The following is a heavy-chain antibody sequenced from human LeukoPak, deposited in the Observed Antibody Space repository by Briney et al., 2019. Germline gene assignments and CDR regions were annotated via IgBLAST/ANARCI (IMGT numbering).Heavy chain of an antibody. CDR2: IIPIFGTA. V-gene: IGHV1-69*13. Sequence: SVKVSCKASGGTFSNYAINWVRQAPGQGLEWMGGIIPIFGTAHYSQKFQGRVTITADESTSTAYMELSSLRSEDTAVYYCARDLAPYSSGWYSFQHWGQGTLVTVSS. CDR3: ARDLAPYSSGWYSFQH. CDR1: GGTFSNYA. J-gene: IGHJ1*01. D-gene: IGHD6-19*01.